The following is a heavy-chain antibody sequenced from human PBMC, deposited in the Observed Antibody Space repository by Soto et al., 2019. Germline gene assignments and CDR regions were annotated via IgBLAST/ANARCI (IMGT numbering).Heavy chain of an antibody. CDR3: ARANSEVGYLNPKKRSYYYYGMDV. J-gene: IGHJ6*02. D-gene: IGHD2-15*01. V-gene: IGHV3-53*01. Sequence: PGGSLRLSCAASGLTVSSNYMSWVRQAPGKGLEWVSVIYSGGSTYYADSVKGRFTISRDNSKNTLYLQMNSLRAEDTAVYYCARANSEVGYLNPKKRSYYYYGMDVWGQGTTVTVSS. CDR2: IYSGGST. CDR1: GLTVSSNY.